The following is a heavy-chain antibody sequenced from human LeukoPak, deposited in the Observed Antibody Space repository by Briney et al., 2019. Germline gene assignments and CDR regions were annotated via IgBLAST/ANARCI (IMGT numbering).Heavy chain of an antibody. J-gene: IGHJ6*02. CDR2: IKQDGSEK. V-gene: IGHV3-7*01. Sequence: GGSLRLSCAASGFTFSSHSMNWVRQAPGKGLEWVANIKQDGSEKYYVDSVKGRFTISRDNAKNSLYLQMNSLRAEDTAAYYCARCGDSSFYYYYGMDVWGQGTTVTVSS. CDR1: GFTFSSHS. D-gene: IGHD4-17*01. CDR3: ARCGDSSFYYYYGMDV.